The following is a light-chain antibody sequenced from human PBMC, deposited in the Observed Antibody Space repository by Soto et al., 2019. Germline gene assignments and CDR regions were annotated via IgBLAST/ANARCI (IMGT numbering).Light chain of an antibody. Sequence: EIVLTQSPDTLSLFPGERATLSCRASQSVSSTYLAWYQQKLGQAPRLLIFGASSRATGIPDRFSGSGSGTDFTLTISRLAPEDFAVYYCQQYGSSRWTFGQGTKVESK. V-gene: IGKV3-20*01. CDR2: GAS. J-gene: IGKJ1*01. CDR1: QSVSSTY. CDR3: QQYGSSRWT.